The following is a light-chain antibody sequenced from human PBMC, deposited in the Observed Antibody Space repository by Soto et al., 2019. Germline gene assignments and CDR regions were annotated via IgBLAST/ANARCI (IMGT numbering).Light chain of an antibody. Sequence: DIQMTQSPSTLSASVGDRVTITCRASQTISNYLTWYQQRPGKAPKLLIYRSSILQNGVPSRFSGSRSGTEFSLTISSLQPDDFATYYCQQYYIYATFGQGTRVEI. CDR2: RSS. CDR3: QQYYIYAT. CDR1: QTISNY. J-gene: IGKJ1*01. V-gene: IGKV1-5*03.